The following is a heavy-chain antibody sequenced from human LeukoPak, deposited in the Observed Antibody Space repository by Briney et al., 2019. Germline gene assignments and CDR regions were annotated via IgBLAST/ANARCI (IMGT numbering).Heavy chain of an antibody. J-gene: IGHJ4*02. V-gene: IGHV4-4*02. CDR3: AREGGPYRPPDY. Sequence: PSETLSLTCVVSGGXISTTNWWTWVRQPPGEGLEWIGEVHLSGRTHYNPSLESRVTMSVDMSENHISLRLTSVTAADTAVYYCAREGGPYRPPDYSGQGTLVTVSS. CDR1: GGXISTTNW. CDR2: VHLSGRT.